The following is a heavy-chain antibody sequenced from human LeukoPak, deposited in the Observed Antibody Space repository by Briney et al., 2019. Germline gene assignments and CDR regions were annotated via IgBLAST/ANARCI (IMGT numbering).Heavy chain of an antibody. CDR3: ARDNRVMITFGGVIPREYAFDI. J-gene: IGHJ3*02. CDR2: IRYDGSNK. CDR1: GFTFSSYG. D-gene: IGHD3-16*02. Sequence: GGSLRLSCAASGFTFSSYGMHWVRQAPGKGLEWVAFIRYDGSNKYYADSVKGRFTISRDNSKNTLYLQMNSLRAEDTAVYYCARDNRVMITFGGVIPREYAFDIWGRGTMVTVSS. V-gene: IGHV3-30*02.